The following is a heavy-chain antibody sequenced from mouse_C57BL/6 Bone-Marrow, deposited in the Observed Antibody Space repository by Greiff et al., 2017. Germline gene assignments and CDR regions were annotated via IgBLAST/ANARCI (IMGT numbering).Heavy chain of an antibody. J-gene: IGHJ3*01. D-gene: IGHD1-1*01. CDR1: GYTFTSYW. V-gene: IGHV1-69*01. CDR2: IDPSDSYT. Sequence: QVQLQQPGAELVMPGASVKLSCKASGYTFTSYWMHWVKQRPGQGLEWIGEIDPSDSYTNYNQKFKGKSTLTVDKSSSTAYMQLSSLTSEDSAVYYCARSCTTVDWFAYWGQGTLVTVSA. CDR3: ARSCTTVDWFAY.